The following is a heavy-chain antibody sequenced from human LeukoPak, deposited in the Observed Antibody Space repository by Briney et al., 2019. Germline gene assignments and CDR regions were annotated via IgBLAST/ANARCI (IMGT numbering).Heavy chain of an antibody. D-gene: IGHD2-21*02. J-gene: IGHJ4*02. V-gene: IGHV3-33*01. CDR2: IWYDGSNK. CDR3: ARGRPAYSGGDCYNDF. Sequence: GRSLRLSCAASGFTFSSYGMHWVGQAPGKGLEGVAVIWYDGSNKYYADSVKGRFTISRDNSKTTLYLRMNSLRADDTAVYYCARGRPAYSGGDCYNDFWGQGTLLPVSS. CDR1: GFTFSSYG.